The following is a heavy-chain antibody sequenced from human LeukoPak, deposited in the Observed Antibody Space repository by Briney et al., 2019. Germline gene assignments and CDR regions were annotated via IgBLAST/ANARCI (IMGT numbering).Heavy chain of an antibody. CDR3: ARDRTGTVPGSY. CDR2: INPNSGGT. CDR1: GYTFTGYY. J-gene: IGHJ4*02. D-gene: IGHD1-1*01. V-gene: IGHV1-2*02. Sequence: ASVKVSCKASGYTFTGYYMHWVRQAPGQGLEWMGWINPNSGGTNYAQKFQGRVTMTRDTSISTAYMELSRLRPDDTAVYYCARDRTGTVPGSYWGQGTLVTVSS.